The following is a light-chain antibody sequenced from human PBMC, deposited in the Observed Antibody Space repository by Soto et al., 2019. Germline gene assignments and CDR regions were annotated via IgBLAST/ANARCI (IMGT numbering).Light chain of an antibody. Sequence: DIQMTQSPSPLSASVGDRVTITCRASQSISSWLAWYQQKPGKAPKLLIYDASSLESGVPSRFSGSGSGTEFTLTISSLQPDDFATYYCQQHNSYSPVTFGGGTKVDIK. CDR3: QQHNSYSPVT. J-gene: IGKJ4*01. V-gene: IGKV1-5*01. CDR2: DAS. CDR1: QSISSW.